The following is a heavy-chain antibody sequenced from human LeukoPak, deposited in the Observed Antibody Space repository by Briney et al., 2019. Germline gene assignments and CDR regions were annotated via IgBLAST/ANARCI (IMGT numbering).Heavy chain of an antibody. Sequence: GESLKISCKGSGYNFITYWIAWVRQMPGKGLEWMGNIYPGDSDTRYSPSFQGQVSISADKSISTAYLHWSSLKASDTAMYYCARQSCSGGICDSRAFDIWGQGTMVAVSS. CDR1: GYNFITYW. CDR2: IYPGDSDT. V-gene: IGHV5-51*01. CDR3: ARQSCSGGICDSRAFDI. D-gene: IGHD2-15*01. J-gene: IGHJ3*02.